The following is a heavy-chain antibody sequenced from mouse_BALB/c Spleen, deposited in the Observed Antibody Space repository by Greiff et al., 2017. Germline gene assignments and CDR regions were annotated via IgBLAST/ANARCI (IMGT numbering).Heavy chain of an antibody. CDR2: IDPETGGT. CDR3: TRGRDYETFAY. Sequence: QVQLQQSGAELVRPGASVTLSCKASGYTFTDYEMHWVKQTPVHGLEWIGAIDPETGGTAYNQKFKGKATLTADKSSSTAYMELRSLTSEDSAVYYCTRGRDYETFAYWGQGTLVTVSA. D-gene: IGHD2-4*01. J-gene: IGHJ3*01. V-gene: IGHV1-15*01. CDR1: GYTFTDYE.